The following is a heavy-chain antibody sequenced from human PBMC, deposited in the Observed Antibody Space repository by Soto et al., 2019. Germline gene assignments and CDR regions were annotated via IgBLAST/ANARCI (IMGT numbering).Heavy chain of an antibody. D-gene: IGHD2-2*01. J-gene: IGHJ5*02. Sequence: SETLSLTCAVSGGSISSGGYSWSWIRQPPGKGLEWIGYIYHSGSSYYNPSLKSRVTISVDRSKNQFSLKLSSVTAADTAVYYCARGNVVVHLENWSDPWGQGTLVTVS. CDR1: GGSISSGGYS. CDR3: ARGNVVVHLENWSDP. CDR2: IYHSGSS. V-gene: IGHV4-30-2*01.